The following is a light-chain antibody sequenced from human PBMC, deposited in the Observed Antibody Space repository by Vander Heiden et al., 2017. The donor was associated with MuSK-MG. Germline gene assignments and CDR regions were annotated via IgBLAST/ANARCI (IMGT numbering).Light chain of an antibody. V-gene: IGKV3-15*01. Sequence: EIAMKQSPATLSVSPGERATLSCRASQSVTRNLAWYQQKPGQAPRLLIYLASTRATGIPARFSGSGSGTEFTLTISSLQSEDFGVYYCQQYNNWPLTFGGGTKVEIK. CDR2: LAS. J-gene: IGKJ4*01. CDR1: QSVTRN. CDR3: QQYNNWPLT.